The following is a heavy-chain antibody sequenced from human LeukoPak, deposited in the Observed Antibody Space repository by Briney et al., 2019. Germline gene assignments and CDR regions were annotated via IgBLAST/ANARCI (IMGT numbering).Heavy chain of an antibody. CDR2: IYHSGTT. D-gene: IGHD3-10*01. Sequence: SQTLSLTCTVSGASISSGGFYWNWIRQQPGKGLEWIGYIYHSGTTYYNPFLKSRVTISVDTSKNQFSLKLTSVTAADTAVYYCAREMRGFGEFEYWGQGTLVTVSS. CDR1: GASISSGGFY. V-gene: IGHV4-31*03. CDR3: AREMRGFGEFEY. J-gene: IGHJ4*02.